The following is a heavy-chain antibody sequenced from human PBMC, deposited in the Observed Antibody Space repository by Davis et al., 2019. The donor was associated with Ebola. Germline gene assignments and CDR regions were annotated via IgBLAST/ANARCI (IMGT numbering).Heavy chain of an antibody. V-gene: IGHV5-51*01. Sequence: GESLKISCKDSGSSFTSYWIGWVRQMPGKGLECMGIIYPGDSDTRYNPSFQGQVTISVDKSISTAYLQWGSLKASDTAMYYCATRESGREPFDLWGQGTMITVSS. CDR1: GSSFTSYW. D-gene: IGHD2-15*01. CDR3: ATRESGREPFDL. J-gene: IGHJ3*01. CDR2: IYPGDSDT.